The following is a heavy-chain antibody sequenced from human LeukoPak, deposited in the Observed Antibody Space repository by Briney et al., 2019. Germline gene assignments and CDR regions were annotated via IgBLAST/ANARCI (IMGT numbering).Heavy chain of an antibody. V-gene: IGHV4-4*07. CDR1: GGSSSSYY. CDR2: IYTSGST. Sequence: SETLSLTCTVSGGSSSSYYWSWIRQPAGKGLEWIGRIYTSGSTNYNPSLKSRVTMSVDTSKNQFSLKLSSVTAADTAVYYCARDRRVVVALYYYYYYMDVWGKGTTVTVSS. CDR3: ARDRRVVVALYYYYYYMDV. D-gene: IGHD2-15*01. J-gene: IGHJ6*03.